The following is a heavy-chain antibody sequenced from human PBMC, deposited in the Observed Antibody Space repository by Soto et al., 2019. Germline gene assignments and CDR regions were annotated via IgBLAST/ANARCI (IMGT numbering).Heavy chain of an antibody. V-gene: IGHV4-31*03. CDR3: ARSVDP. CDR2: IHDSGRT. Sequence: QVQLQESGPGLVKPSQTLSLTCTVSGGSISSGGYYWSWIRQHPGKGLEWIGYIHDSGRTYYNPSLTGRVTISVDASKDQFSLKLSSVTAADSAVYYCARSVDPWGQVTLVTVAS. CDR1: GGSISSGGYY. J-gene: IGHJ5*02.